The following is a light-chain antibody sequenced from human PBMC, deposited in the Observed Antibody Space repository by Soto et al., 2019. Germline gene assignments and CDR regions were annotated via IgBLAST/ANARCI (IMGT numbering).Light chain of an antibody. J-gene: IGLJ2*01. Sequence: QSALTQPASVSGSPGQSISISCTGSSSDVGGYYFVSWYRHHPGTAPKLIIYEVANRPSGVPTRFSGSKSGNTASLTISGLRADDKAYYYCSSYASDNTVVFGGGTKLTVL. CDR1: SSDVGGYYF. CDR3: SSYASDNTVV. V-gene: IGLV2-14*01. CDR2: EVA.